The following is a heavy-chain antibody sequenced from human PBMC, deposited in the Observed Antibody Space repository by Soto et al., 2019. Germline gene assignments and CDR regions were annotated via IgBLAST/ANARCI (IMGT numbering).Heavy chain of an antibody. D-gene: IGHD3-22*01. CDR1: GGFTSSYY. V-gene: IGHV4-4*07. J-gene: IGHJ3*02. Sequence: QVQLQESGPGLVKPSETLSLTCTVSGGFTSSYYWSWIRQPAGRALEWFRRIYTGGSTNYNPSFKSRSTMSVDTSKSQFSLKLSSVTGADTAVYYCARDYDSSGYQSDAFDIWGQGTMVTVSS. CDR3: ARDYDSSGYQSDAFDI. CDR2: IYTGGST.